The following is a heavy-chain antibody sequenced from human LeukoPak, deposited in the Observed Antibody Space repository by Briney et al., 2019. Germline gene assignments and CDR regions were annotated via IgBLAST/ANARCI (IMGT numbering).Heavy chain of an antibody. CDR2: ISAYNGNT. Sequence: GASVKVSCKASGYTFTSYDISWVRQAPGQGLEWMGWISAYNGNTNYAQKLQGRVTMTTDTSTSTAYMELRSLRSDDTAVYYCARVLSDGSLHTPGLYYYYYMDVWGKGTTVTISS. CDR1: GYTFTSYD. CDR3: ARVLSDGSLHTPGLYYYYYMDV. D-gene: IGHD2/OR15-2a*01. V-gene: IGHV1-18*01. J-gene: IGHJ6*03.